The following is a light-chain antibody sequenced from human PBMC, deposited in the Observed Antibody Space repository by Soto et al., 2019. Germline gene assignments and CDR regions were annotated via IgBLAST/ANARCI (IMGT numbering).Light chain of an antibody. CDR2: DVS. J-gene: IGLJ3*02. CDR1: SSDVCGYNY. Sequence: QSALTQPASVSGSPGQSITISCTGPSSDVCGYNYVSWYQQHPGKAPKLMIYDVSNRPSGVSNRFSGSKSGNTASLTISGVQAEDEADYYCSSYTSSSPLWVFGGGTKLTVL. CDR3: SSYTSSSPLWV. V-gene: IGLV2-14*01.